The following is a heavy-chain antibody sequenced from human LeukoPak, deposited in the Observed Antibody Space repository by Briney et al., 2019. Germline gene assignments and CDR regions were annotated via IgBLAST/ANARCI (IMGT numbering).Heavy chain of an antibody. V-gene: IGHV1-2*06. Sequence: GASVKVSCKASGYTFTCYYMHWVRQAPGQGVEWMGRINPNSGGTNYAQKFQGRVTMTRDTSISTAYMELSRLRSDDTAVYYCARNTYYDFWSGYYNNWFDPWGQGTLVTVSS. D-gene: IGHD3-3*01. J-gene: IGHJ5*02. CDR1: GYTFTCYY. CDR3: ARNTYYDFWSGYYNNWFDP. CDR2: INPNSGGT.